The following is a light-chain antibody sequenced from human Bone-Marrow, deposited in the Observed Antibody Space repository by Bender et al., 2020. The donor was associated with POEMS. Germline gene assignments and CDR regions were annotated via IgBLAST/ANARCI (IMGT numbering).Light chain of an antibody. V-gene: IGLV3-1*01. CDR3: QAWDSSTVV. Sequence: SYELTQPPSVSVSPGQTARITCSGDKLGDKHACWYQQKPGQAPVMVIYQDTNRPSGIPERFSGSNSGNTATLTISGTQAMDEADYYCQAWDSSTVVFGGGTKLTVL. CDR1: KLGDKH. CDR2: QDT. J-gene: IGLJ2*01.